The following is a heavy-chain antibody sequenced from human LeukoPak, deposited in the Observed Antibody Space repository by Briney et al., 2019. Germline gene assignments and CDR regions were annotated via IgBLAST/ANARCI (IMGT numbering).Heavy chain of an antibody. CDR3: GSSTVHYYNYGMDV. J-gene: IGHJ6*02. CDR2: INTDGSST. CDR1: GFTFSSYW. Sequence: GGSLRLSCAASGFTFSSYWMHWVRQAPGKGLVWVSRINTDGSSTSYADSVKGRFTISRDNAKNTLYLQMNSLRAEDTAVYYCGSSTVHYYNYGMDVWGQGATVTVSS. V-gene: IGHV3-74*01. D-gene: IGHD3-10*01.